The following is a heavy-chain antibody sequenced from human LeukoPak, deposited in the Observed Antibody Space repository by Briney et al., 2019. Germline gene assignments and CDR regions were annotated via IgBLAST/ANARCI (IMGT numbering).Heavy chain of an antibody. Sequence: GGSLRFSCAASRFTFSNYAMSWVRQAPGKGLEWVSAISDSGGNTFYADSMKGRFTISRDNSKNTLYLQMNSLRAEDTAIYYCATDYGDSPAYWGQGTLVTVSS. V-gene: IGHV3-23*01. CDR1: RFTFSNYA. CDR2: ISDSGGNT. D-gene: IGHD4-17*01. J-gene: IGHJ4*02. CDR3: ATDYGDSPAY.